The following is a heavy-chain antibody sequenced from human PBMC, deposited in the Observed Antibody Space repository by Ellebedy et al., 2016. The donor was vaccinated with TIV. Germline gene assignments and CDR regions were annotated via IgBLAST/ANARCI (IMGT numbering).Heavy chain of an antibody. D-gene: IGHD3-10*01. Sequence: GESLKISCAASGFIFSNSGMNWVRQAPGKGLEWVAFIRFDGNKADYADPAEGRFTISRDNSKNTLYLQMNSLRAEDTAVYYCAKERGNYGGAPYHAMDIWGQGTTVTVSS. CDR2: IRFDGNKA. J-gene: IGHJ6*02. CDR1: GFIFSNSG. V-gene: IGHV3-30*02. CDR3: AKERGNYGGAPYHAMDI.